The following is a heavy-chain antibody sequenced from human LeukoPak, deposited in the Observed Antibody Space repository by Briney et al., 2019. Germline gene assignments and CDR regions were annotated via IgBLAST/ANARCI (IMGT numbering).Heavy chain of an antibody. V-gene: IGHV1-18*01. D-gene: IGHD2-21*02. CDR1: GYTFISYG. Sequence: ASVKVSCKASGYTFISYGISWVRQAPGQGLEWMGWISGYNGNTNYAQTLQGRVTITTDTSTSTAYMELRSLRSDDTAVYYCARGLGVVTAQSEQPKPRYFDLWGRGTQVTVSS. CDR3: ARGLGVVTAQSEQPKPRYFDL. J-gene: IGHJ2*01. CDR2: ISGYNGNT.